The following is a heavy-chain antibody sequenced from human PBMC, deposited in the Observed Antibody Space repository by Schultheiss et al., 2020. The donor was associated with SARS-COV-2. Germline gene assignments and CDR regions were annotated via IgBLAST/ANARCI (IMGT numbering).Heavy chain of an antibody. J-gene: IGHJ6*02. V-gene: IGHV3-33*08. D-gene: IGHD2-15*01. CDR1: GFTFSSYG. CDR3: ARDPLGYCSGGSCYSFYYYGMDV. Sequence: GGSLRLSCAASGFTFSSYGMHWVRQAPGKGLEWVAFIWYDGSRKYYADSVKGRFTISRDNSKNTLYLQMNSLRAEDTAVYYCARDPLGYCSGGSCYSFYYYGMDVWGQGTTVTVSS. CDR2: IWYDGSRK.